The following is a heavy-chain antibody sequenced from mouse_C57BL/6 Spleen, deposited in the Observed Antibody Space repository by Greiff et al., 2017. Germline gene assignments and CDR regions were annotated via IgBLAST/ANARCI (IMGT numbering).Heavy chain of an antibody. CDR2: IYPSSGYT. V-gene: IGHV1-7*01. CDR1: GYTFTSDW. Sequence: LMESGAELAKPGASVKLSCKASGYTFTSDWMHWVKQRPGQGLDWIGYIYPSSGYTKYNQKFKDKATLTADKSSSAAYMQLSSLTSEDSAVYYFARKSGNYSYYYAMDYWGQGTLVTVSA. CDR3: ARKSGNYSYYYAMDY. D-gene: IGHD2-10*02. J-gene: IGHJ4*01.